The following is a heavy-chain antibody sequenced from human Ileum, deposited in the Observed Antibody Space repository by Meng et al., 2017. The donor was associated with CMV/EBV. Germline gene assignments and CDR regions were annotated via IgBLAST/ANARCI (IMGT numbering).Heavy chain of an antibody. V-gene: IGHV3-66*02. CDR1: GFTVSSKY. D-gene: IGHD2-2*01. CDR3: TSVVVTSANDY. Sequence: LSCAATGFTVSSKYMSWVRQAPGKGLEWVSVLYSGGSTYYADSVRGRFTISRDNSKNTLYLQMHSLRAEDSALYYCTSVVVTSANDYWGQGTLVTVSS. CDR2: LYSGGST. J-gene: IGHJ4*02.